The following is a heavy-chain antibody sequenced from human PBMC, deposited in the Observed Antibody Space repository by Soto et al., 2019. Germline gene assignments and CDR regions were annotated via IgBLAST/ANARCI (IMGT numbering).Heavy chain of an antibody. D-gene: IGHD3-10*01. CDR2: ISNDGHNK. J-gene: IGHJ4*02. CDR3: EKDSSVWLEQLLRYPPMGYFDY. CDR1: GFTFCSYG. Sequence: GGSLRLPCAVSGFTFCSYGMHWVRKAPGKGLEWVAMISNDGHNKCYVYSVDSRITITRHNSKNIVYLQRKRLRADDTAAYCCEKDSSVWLEQLLRYPPMGYFDYWGQGTLVTVSS. V-gene: IGHV3-30*18.